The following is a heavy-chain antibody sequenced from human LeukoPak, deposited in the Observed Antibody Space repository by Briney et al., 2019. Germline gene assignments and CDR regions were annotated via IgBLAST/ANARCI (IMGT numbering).Heavy chain of an antibody. CDR3: ARGTAAAANRNWFDS. J-gene: IGHJ5*01. CDR2: IAETGAGT. V-gene: IGHV3-23*01. CDR1: GFMFSRYA. Sequence: GGSLRLSCAASGFMFSRYAMIWVRQTPGEGLEWVSAIAETGAGTYYADSVKGRFTMSRDNSRNTVYLQMDSLRAEDTAVYFCARGTAAAANRNWFDSWGQGTLVTVSS. D-gene: IGHD6-13*01.